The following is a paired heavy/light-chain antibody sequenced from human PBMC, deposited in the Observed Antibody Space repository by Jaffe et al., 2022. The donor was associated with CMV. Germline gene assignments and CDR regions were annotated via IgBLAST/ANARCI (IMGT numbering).Light chain of an antibody. J-gene: IGKJ1*01. CDR3: QQYNSYLWT. V-gene: IGKV1-5*03. CDR2: QAS. CDR1: QSVRSA. Sequence: DIQMTQYPSTLSASVGDRVSIICRASQSVRSALAWYQQKPGKAPNLLIYQASSLESGVPSRFSGSGSGTEFILTISSLEPDDFATYYCQQYNSYLWTFGQGTKVEIK.
Heavy chain of an antibody. J-gene: IGHJ1*01. D-gene: IGHD3-16*01. V-gene: IGHV3-48*03. Sequence: EVQLVESGGALVQPGGSLRLSCAASGFTFSNYEMNWVRQSPGKGLEWISNITRSGDMTHYADSVEDRFTISRDNAKNSLFLQMHSLRVEDTAVYYCARGGFCSDGVCHSAAYFQQWGQGTLVIVSS. CDR3: ARGGFCSDGVCHSAAYFQQ. CDR2: ITRSGDMT. CDR1: GFTFSNYE.